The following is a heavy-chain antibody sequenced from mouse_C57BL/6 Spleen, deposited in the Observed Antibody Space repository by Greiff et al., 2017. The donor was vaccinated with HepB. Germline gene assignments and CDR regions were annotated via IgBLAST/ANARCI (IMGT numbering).Heavy chain of an antibody. CDR1: GYTFTSYW. Sequence: VQLQQSGAELVMPGASVKLSCKASGYTFTSYWMHWVKQRPGQGLEWIGEIDPSDSYTNYNQKFKGKSTLTVDKSSSTAYMQLSSLTSEDSAVYYCARSGSITTVVEGFAYWGQGTLVTVSA. D-gene: IGHD1-1*01. CDR3: ARSGSITTVVEGFAY. J-gene: IGHJ3*01. V-gene: IGHV1-69*01. CDR2: IDPSDSYT.